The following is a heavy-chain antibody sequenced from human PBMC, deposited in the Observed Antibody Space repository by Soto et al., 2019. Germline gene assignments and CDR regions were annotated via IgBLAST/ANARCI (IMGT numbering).Heavy chain of an antibody. Sequence: GGSLRLSCAASGFTFSSYSMNWVRQAPGKGLEWVSSISSSSSYIYYADSVKGRFTISRDNAKNSLYLQMNSLRAEDTAVYYSARDPSRYCSSTSCSDYWGQGTLVTVSS. CDR3: ARDPSRYCSSTSCSDY. J-gene: IGHJ4*02. CDR1: GFTFSSYS. D-gene: IGHD2-2*01. CDR2: ISSSSSYI. V-gene: IGHV3-21*01.